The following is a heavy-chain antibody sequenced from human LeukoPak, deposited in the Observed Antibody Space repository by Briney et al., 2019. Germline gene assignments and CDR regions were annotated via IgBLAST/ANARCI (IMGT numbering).Heavy chain of an antibody. Sequence: SETLSLTCTVSGGXISSSSYYWGWIRQPPGKGLEWIGGIFYSGSAYYNPSLKSRVAISVDTSKDQFSLKLSSVTAADTAVYYCARQGGTLNWFDPWGQGTLVTVSS. J-gene: IGHJ5*02. V-gene: IGHV4-39*01. CDR1: GGXISSSSYY. D-gene: IGHD1-7*01. CDR2: IFYSGSA. CDR3: ARQGGTLNWFDP.